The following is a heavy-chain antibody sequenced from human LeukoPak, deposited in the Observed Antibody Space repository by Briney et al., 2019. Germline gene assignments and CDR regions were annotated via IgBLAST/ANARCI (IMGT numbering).Heavy chain of an antibody. V-gene: IGHV3-23*01. CDR3: AKESELLCGGWFDP. J-gene: IGHJ5*02. D-gene: IGHD2-21*01. Sequence: GGSLRLSCAASGFTFSSYAMSWVRQAPGKGLEWVSVISGSGDITYSADSVKGRFTISRDNSKTTLYLQMSSLRAEDTAVYYCAKESELLCGGWFDPWGHGTLVTVSS. CDR2: ISGSGDIT. CDR1: GFTFSSYA.